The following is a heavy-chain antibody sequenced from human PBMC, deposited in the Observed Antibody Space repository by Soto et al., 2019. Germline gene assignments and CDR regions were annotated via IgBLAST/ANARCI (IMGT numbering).Heavy chain of an antibody. J-gene: IGHJ6*02. CDR3: ARPEYISSSYGMDV. CDR2: SYYRGST. CDR1: GGSISSRSHY. D-gene: IGHD6-6*01. V-gene: IGHV4-39*01. Sequence: SETLSLTCTVSGGSISSRSHYWGWIRQSPGKHLEWIGSSYYRGSTHYNPSLKTRVTISVNTSKNQVSLKVYSVTAADTAVYYCARPEYISSSYGMDVWGQGTTVTVSS.